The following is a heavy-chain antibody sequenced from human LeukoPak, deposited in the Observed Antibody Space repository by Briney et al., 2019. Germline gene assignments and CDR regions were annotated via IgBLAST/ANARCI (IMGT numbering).Heavy chain of an antibody. V-gene: IGHV3-64*01. CDR2: ISNNGGST. Sequence: GGSLRLSCVASGFTFSSYAMHWVRQAPGKGLEYVSAISNNGGSTYYANSVKGRFTISRDNSKNTLSLQMGSLSAEDKAVYYCARGDSGSHLDYWGQGSLVTVPS. CDR1: GFTFSSYA. CDR3: ARGDSGSHLDY. J-gene: IGHJ4*02. D-gene: IGHD1-26*01.